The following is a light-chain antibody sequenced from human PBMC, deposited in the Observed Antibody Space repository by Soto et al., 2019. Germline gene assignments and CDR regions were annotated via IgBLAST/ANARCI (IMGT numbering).Light chain of an antibody. CDR2: XAD. CDR1: QSVSAD. V-gene: IGKV3-15*01. Sequence: EVVMTQSPATLSVSAGERVTLSXRASQSVSADFAWYQQQPGQAPRLLXXXADXRATGIPARFSASGSGTEFTLTISSLQTEDFALEYCQQYNNWIRGITFGQGTRLDIK. CDR3: QQYNNWIRGIT. J-gene: IGKJ5*01.